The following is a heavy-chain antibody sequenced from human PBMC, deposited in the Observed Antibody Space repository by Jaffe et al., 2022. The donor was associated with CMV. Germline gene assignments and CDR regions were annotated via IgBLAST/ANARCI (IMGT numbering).Heavy chain of an antibody. CDR1: GGSISSSSYY. D-gene: IGHD3-22*01. V-gene: IGHV4-39*01. CDR3: ARKAWEDYYDSSGYYYWFDP. Sequence: QLQLQESGPGLVKPSETLSLTCTVSGGSISSSSYYWGWIRQPPGKGLEWIGSIYYSGSTYYNPSLKSRVTISVDTSKNQFSLKLSSVTAADTAVYYCARKAWEDYYDSSGYYYWFDPWGQGTLVTVSS. J-gene: IGHJ5*02. CDR2: IYYSGST.